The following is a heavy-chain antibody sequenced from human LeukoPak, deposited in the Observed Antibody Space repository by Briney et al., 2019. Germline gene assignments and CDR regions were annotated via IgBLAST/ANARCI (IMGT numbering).Heavy chain of an antibody. J-gene: IGHJ4*02. CDR1: GYTFSSYY. CDR2: INRSGGSP. CDR3: ARRGYCISTSCSLDY. D-gene: IGHD2-2*01. Sequence: ASVKVSCKASGYTFSSYYIHWVRQAPEQGLEWMGIINRSGGSPSYAQKFQGRVTLTRDTSTSTVYMDLSSLRSEDTAVYYCARRGYCISTSCSLDYWGQGTLVTVSS. V-gene: IGHV1-46*01.